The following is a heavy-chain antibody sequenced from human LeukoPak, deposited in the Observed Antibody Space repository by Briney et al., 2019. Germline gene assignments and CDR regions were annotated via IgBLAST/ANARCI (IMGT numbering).Heavy chain of an antibody. Sequence: GGSLRLSCAASGFTFSNSSMNWVRQAPGKGLEWVSYISSSSSTMYYADSVKGRFTISRDNAKNSLYLQMNSLRAEDTAVYYCAKDGPWGYYDSSGYESDDYWGQGTLVTVSS. CDR3: AKDGPWGYYDSSGYESDDY. V-gene: IGHV3-48*01. J-gene: IGHJ4*02. CDR1: GFTFSNSS. CDR2: ISSSSSTM. D-gene: IGHD3-22*01.